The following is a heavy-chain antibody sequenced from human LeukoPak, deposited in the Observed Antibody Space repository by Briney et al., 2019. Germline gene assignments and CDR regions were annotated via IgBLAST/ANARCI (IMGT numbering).Heavy chain of an antibody. J-gene: IGHJ4*02. D-gene: IGHD6-13*01. CDR2: MYTLGNT. CDR1: GFTVSSNY. Sequence: PGGSLRLSCAASGFTVSSNYMTWVRQAPGKGLEWVSVMYTLGNTYYADSVRGRFTISRDNSKNTLYLQMNSLRAEDTAVYYCAAAAGTGFDYWGQGTLVTVSS. V-gene: IGHV3-66*01. CDR3: AAAAGTGFDY.